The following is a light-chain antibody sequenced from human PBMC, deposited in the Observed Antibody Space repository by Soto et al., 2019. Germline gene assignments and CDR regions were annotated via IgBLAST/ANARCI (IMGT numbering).Light chain of an antibody. J-gene: IGKJ4*01. CDR3: QQRSNWRLT. CDR1: QSVSSY. CDR2: DAS. Sequence: ETVLTQSPATLSLSPGERATLSCRASQSVSSYLAWYQQKPGQAPRLLIYDASNRATGIPARFSGSGSGTDFTLTISSLEPEDFAVYYCQQRSNWRLTFGGGTKVDIK. V-gene: IGKV3-11*01.